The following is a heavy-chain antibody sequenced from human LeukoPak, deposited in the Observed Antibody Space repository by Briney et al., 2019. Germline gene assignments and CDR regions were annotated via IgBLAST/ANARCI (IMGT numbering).Heavy chain of an antibody. CDR2: INHRGGAT. D-gene: IGHD2-21*01. CDR3: AKRAYAAAYEDWFDP. Sequence: SLRLSCAVSGFTLSSYAMNCVGQAPRKGREWVSTINHRGGATYYAASVKSRFTISRDNSKNTLYLQMNSLRAEDTAVYFCAKRAYAAAYEDWFDPWGQGTLVTVSS. J-gene: IGHJ5*02. V-gene: IGHV3-23*01. CDR1: GFTLSSYA.